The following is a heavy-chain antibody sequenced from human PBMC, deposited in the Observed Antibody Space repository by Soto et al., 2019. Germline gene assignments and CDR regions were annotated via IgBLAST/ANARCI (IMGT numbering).Heavy chain of an antibody. D-gene: IGHD3-3*01. J-gene: IGHJ4*02. CDR1: GFTFSSYG. Sequence: PGGSLRLSCAASGFTFSSYGMHWVRRAPGKGLEWVAVISYDGSNKYYADSVKGRFTISRDNSKNTLYLQMNSLRAEDTAVYYCGEGGGLRFLNYWGQGTLVTGSS. CDR3: GEGGGLRFLNY. CDR2: ISYDGSNK. V-gene: IGHV3-30*03.